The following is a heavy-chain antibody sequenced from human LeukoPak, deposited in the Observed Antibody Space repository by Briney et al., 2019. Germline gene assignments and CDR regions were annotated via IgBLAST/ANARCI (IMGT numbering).Heavy chain of an antibody. J-gene: IGHJ4*02. CDR1: GFTFSSYS. D-gene: IGHD2-2*01. Sequence: GGSLRLSCAASGFTFSSYSMNWVRQAPGKGLEWASSISSSSSYIYYADSVKGRFTISRDNAKNSLYLQMNSLRAEDTAVYYCARGPQFGGYCSSTSCYLNYWGQGTLVTVSS. CDR2: ISSSSSYI. CDR3: ARGPQFGGYCSSTSCYLNY. V-gene: IGHV3-21*01.